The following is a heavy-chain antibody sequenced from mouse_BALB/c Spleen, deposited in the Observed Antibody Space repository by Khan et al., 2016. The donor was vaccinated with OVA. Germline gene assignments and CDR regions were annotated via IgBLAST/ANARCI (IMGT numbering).Heavy chain of an antibody. CDR1: GFSLSRYN. D-gene: IGHD2-12*01. CDR3: ARAYYSDGGYYAMDY. Sequence: QVQLKESGPGLVAPSQSLSITCTVSGFSLSRYNIHWVRQPPGKGLEWLGMIWGGGGTDYNSTLKSRLSISKDNSKSQVFLKMNSLQTDDSAMYYCARAYYSDGGYYAMDYWGQGTSVTVSS. CDR2: IWGGGGT. J-gene: IGHJ4*01. V-gene: IGHV2-6-4*01.